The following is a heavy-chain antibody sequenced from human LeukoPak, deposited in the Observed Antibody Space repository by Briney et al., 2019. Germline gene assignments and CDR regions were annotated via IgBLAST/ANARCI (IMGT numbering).Heavy chain of an antibody. D-gene: IGHD3-3*01. J-gene: IGHJ3*02. CDR2: ISAYNGST. V-gene: IGHV1-18*01. Sequence: ASVKVSCKASGYTFTSYGISWVRQAPGQGLEWMGWISAYNGSTNYAQKLQGRVTMTTDTSTSTAYMELRSLRSDDTAVYYCARGRGGVVSKVLDAFDIWGQGTMVTVSS. CDR1: GYTFTSYG. CDR3: ARGRGGVVSKVLDAFDI.